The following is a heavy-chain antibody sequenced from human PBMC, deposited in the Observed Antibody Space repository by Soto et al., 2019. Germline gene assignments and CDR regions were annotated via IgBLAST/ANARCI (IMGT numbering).Heavy chain of an antibody. Sequence: QVQLQESGPGLVKPSQTLSLTCTVSGGSISSGDYYWSWIRQPPGKGLEWIGYIYYGGSTYYNPSLKSRVTISVDTSKNQFSLKLSSVTAADTAVYYCARGPYVYYYDSSGLFDYWGQGTLVTVSS. CDR2: IYYGGST. D-gene: IGHD3-22*01. V-gene: IGHV4-30-4*01. J-gene: IGHJ4*02. CDR1: GGSISSGDYY. CDR3: ARGPYVYYYDSSGLFDY.